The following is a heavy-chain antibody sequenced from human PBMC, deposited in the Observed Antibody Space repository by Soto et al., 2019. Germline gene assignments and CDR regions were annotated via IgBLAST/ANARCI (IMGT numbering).Heavy chain of an antibody. CDR3: ARSRVGYYDFWSGLGVGYYYGMDV. J-gene: IGHJ6*02. D-gene: IGHD3-3*01. CDR2: INPNSGGT. CDR1: GYTFTGYY. Sequence: ASVKVSCKASGYTFTGYYMHWVRQAPGQGPEWMGWINPNSGGTNYAQKFQGWVTMTRDTSISTAYMELSRLRSDDTAVYYCARSRVGYYDFWSGLGVGYYYGMDVWGQGTTVTVSS. V-gene: IGHV1-2*04.